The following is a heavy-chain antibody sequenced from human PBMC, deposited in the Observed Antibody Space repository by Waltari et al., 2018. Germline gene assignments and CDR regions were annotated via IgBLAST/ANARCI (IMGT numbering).Heavy chain of an antibody. Sequence: QVQLQQRGAGLLKPSETLSLTCAVYGGSFSGYYWSWIRQPPGKGLEWIGEINHSGRTNYNPSLKSRVTISVDTSKNQFSLKLSSVTAADTAVYYCARGVDSSGWYGWGQGTLVTVSS. CDR2: INHSGRT. V-gene: IGHV4-34*01. CDR3: ARGVDSSGWYG. D-gene: IGHD6-19*01. CDR1: GGSFSGYY. J-gene: IGHJ4*02.